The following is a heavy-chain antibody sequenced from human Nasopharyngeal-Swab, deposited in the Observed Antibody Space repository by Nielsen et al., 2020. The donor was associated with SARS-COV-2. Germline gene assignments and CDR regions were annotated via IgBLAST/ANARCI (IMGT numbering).Heavy chain of an antibody. Sequence: SETLSLTCAVYGGSFSGYYWSWIRQPPGKGLEWIGEINHSGSTNYNPSLKSRVTISVDTSKNQFSLKLSSVTAADTAVYYCARGKYRRAFGIWGQGTMVTVSS. CDR3: ARGKYRRAFGI. CDR1: GGSFSGYY. CDR2: INHSGST. V-gene: IGHV4-34*01. J-gene: IGHJ3*02. D-gene: IGHD6-6*01.